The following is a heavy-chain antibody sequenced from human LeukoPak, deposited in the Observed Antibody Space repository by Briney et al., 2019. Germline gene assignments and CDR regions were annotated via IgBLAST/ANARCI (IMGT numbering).Heavy chain of an antibody. CDR3: ARPSSTDYV. V-gene: IGHV1-2*02. J-gene: IGHJ4*02. CDR1: GYTFTDYY. Sequence: GASVKVSCKASGYTFTDYYYIHWVRQAPGQGLEWMGWLSPKSGDTNYAQKFQGRVTVTRDTSISTAYMELSRLRSDDTAVYYCARPSSTDYVWGQGTQVTVSS. D-gene: IGHD2-2*01. CDR2: LSPKSGDT.